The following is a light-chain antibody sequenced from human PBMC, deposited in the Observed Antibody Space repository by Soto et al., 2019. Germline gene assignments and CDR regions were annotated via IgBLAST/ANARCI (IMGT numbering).Light chain of an antibody. CDR2: DAS. CDR3: QQRNTWPPIT. CDR1: QSVSSSY. Sequence: EFVLTQPPRTLSLSQEERATLSCRASQSVSSSYLAWYQQKPGQAPRLLIYDASRRASGVPARFSGSGSGTDFTLTISSLEPEDFALYYCQQRNTWPPITFGQGTKVDIK. V-gene: IGKV3D-20*02. J-gene: IGKJ1*01.